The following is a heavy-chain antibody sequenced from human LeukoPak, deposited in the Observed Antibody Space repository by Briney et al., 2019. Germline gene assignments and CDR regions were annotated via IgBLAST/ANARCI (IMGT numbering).Heavy chain of an antibody. D-gene: IGHD4-17*01. J-gene: IGHJ4*02. CDR3: ARSNGATTVTTFFDY. Sequence: GGSLRLSCAASGFTFSSYEMNWVRQAPGKGLEWIAYLSSSGSAFSYADSVKGRFTIARDNAKNSVYLEMNSLRAEDTAVYYCARSNGATTVTTFFDYWGQGTLVTVSS. CDR2: LSSSGSAF. CDR1: GFTFSSYE. V-gene: IGHV3-48*03.